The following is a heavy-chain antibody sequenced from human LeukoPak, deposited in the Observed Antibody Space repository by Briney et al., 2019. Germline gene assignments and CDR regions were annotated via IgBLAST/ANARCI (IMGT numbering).Heavy chain of an antibody. V-gene: IGHV3-23*01. J-gene: IGHJ4*02. CDR2: ISNSGDAT. CDR1: GFIFCNYA. D-gene: IGHD1-1*01. CDR3: AKAPPYTKYFDY. Sequence: WGSLRLSRAGSGFIFCNYAMSWVRQAPGQGREWVSTISNSGDATFYADAVKGRFTISRDNSKNTLYLQMYSLRAEDTAIYYCAKAPPYTKYFDYWGQGPLLTVSS.